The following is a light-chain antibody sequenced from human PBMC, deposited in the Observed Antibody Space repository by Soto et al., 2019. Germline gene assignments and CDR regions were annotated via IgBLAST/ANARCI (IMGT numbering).Light chain of an antibody. CDR3: QQIATYPLT. V-gene: IGKV1-9*01. J-gene: IGKJ4*01. CDR2: AAS. Sequence: DIQLTQSPSFLSASVGDRVTITCRASQGISSYLAWYQQKPGKAPKLLIYAASTLQSGVPSRFSGSGSGTDFTLTISSLQPEDFATYCCQQIATYPLTFGGGTKVDIK. CDR1: QGISSY.